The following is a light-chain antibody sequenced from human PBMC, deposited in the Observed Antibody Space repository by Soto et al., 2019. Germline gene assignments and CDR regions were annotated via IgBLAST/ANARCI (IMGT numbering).Light chain of an antibody. CDR1: SGDIGDYKY. CDR2: DVS. J-gene: IGLJ2*01. CDR3: SSYTSTNFVI. Sequence: QSVLTQPASVSGSPGQSITISCTGSSGDIGDYKYVSWYKQHPGKAPKLMIYDVSNRPSGVSNRFSASKSGNAASLTISGLQAEDEADYYCSSYTSTNFVIFGGGTKATLL. V-gene: IGLV2-14*01.